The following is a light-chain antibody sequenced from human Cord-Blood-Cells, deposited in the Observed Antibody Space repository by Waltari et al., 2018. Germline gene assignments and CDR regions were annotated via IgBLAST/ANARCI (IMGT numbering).Light chain of an antibody. Sequence: EIVLTQSPATLSLSPGERATLSYRASQSVSSYFAWYQQKPGQAPRLLIYDASNRATGIPARFSGSGSGTDFALIISSLEPEDFAVYYCQQRSNWLTFGGGTKVEIK. J-gene: IGKJ4*01. CDR3: QQRSNWLT. CDR1: QSVSSY. CDR2: DAS. V-gene: IGKV3-11*01.